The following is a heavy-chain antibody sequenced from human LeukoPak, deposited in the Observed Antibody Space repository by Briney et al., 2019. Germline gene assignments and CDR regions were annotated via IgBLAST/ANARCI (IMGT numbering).Heavy chain of an antibody. CDR2: INYGGST. V-gene: IGHV4-39*07. CDR1: GGSISSSGYY. D-gene: IGHD3-10*01. J-gene: IGHJ5*02. Sequence: PSETLSLTCTVSGGSISSSGYYWGWIRQPPGKGLEWIGSINYGGSTYYNPSLKSRVIISVDTSKNQFSLRLSSVTAADTAVYYCARAPYGSGSYYENWFDAWGQGTLVTVSS. CDR3: ARAPYGSGSYYENWFDA.